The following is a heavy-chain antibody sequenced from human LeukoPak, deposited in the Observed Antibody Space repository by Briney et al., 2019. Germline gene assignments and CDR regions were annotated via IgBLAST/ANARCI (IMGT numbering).Heavy chain of an antibody. V-gene: IGHV3-23*01. J-gene: IGHJ6*03. CDR1: GFTFSSYG. Sequence: GGSLRLSCAASGFTFSSYGMTWVRQAPGKGLEWVSAISSIGGGTYYADSVKGRFTISRDNSKNTLYLQMNSLRAEDTAVYYCARDDPHSSSYNIYYMDVWGKGTTVTVSS. D-gene: IGHD6-13*01. CDR3: ARDDPHSSSYNIYYMDV. CDR2: ISSIGGGT.